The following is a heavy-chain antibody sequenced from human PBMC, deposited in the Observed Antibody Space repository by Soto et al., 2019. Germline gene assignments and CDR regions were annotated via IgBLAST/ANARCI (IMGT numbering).Heavy chain of an antibody. CDR3: ARGDGSGRYYNVYNWFDP. V-gene: IGHV3-64*01. CDR2: ISSNGGST. Sequence: GGSLRLSCAASGFTFSSYAMHWVRQAPGKGLEYVSAISSNGGSTYYANSVKGRFTISRDNSKNTLYLQMGSLRAEDMAVYYCARGDGSGRYYNVYNWFDPWGQGTLVTVSS. J-gene: IGHJ5*02. D-gene: IGHD3-10*01. CDR1: GFTFSSYA.